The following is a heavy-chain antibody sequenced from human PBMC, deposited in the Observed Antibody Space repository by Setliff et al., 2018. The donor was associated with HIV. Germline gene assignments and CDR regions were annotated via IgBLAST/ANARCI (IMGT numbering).Heavy chain of an antibody. CDR1: GVSFSGYY. D-gene: IGHD6-19*01. CDR2: INHSGST. Sequence: TSETLSLTCAVYGVSFSGYYWTWIRQPPGKGLEWIGEINHSGSTNYNPSLKSRVTISIDTFKNQFSLNMSSVTAADTAVYYCARGKQWLPHVYWGQGTLVTVSS. CDR3: ARGKQWLPHVY. J-gene: IGHJ4*02. V-gene: IGHV4-34*01.